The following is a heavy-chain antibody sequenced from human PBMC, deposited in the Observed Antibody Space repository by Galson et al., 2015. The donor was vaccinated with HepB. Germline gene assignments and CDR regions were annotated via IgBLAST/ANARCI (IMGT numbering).Heavy chain of an antibody. CDR1: GFTFGDYA. V-gene: IGHV3-49*03. J-gene: IGHJ4*02. D-gene: IGHD5-24*01. Sequence: SLRLSCASSGFTFGDYAMSWFRQAPGKGLEWVGFIRSRTYGRTTEYAPSLKGRVTISRDDSKSIAYLQMNSLKTEDTAVYYCTVEKASIRLPDYWGQGTLVTVSS. CDR3: TVEKASIRLPDY. CDR2: IRSRTYGRTT.